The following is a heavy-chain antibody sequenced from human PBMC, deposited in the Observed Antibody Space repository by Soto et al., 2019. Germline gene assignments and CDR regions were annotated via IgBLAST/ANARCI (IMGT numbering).Heavy chain of an antibody. CDR1: GVAFSSYA. CDR3: ARDPRGVAEDGVFDY. CDR2: IIPIFGTA. V-gene: IGHV1-69*01. J-gene: IGHJ4*02. Sequence: SVNVSCKASGVAFSSYAISWVRQAPGQGLEWMGGIIPIFGTANYAQKFQGRVTITADESTSTAYMELSSLRSEDTAVYYCARDPRGVAEDGVFDYWGQGTLVTVSS. D-gene: IGHD6-13*01.